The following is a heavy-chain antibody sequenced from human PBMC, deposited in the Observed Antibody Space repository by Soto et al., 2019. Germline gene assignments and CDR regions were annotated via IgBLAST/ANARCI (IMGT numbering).Heavy chain of an antibody. CDR3: ARVHDRTGYTFDY. J-gene: IGHJ4*02. CDR2: TRRRANGYST. CDR1: GFTFSDHY. V-gene: IGHV3-72*01. Sequence: EVHLVESGGGLVQPGGSLRLSCAASGFTFSDHYMDWVRQAPGKGLEWVGRTRRRANGYSTEYAASVKGRFTISRDDSKNSLYLQMNSLKVDDTAVYYCARVHDRTGYTFDYWGQGTLVTVSS. D-gene: IGHD3-22*01.